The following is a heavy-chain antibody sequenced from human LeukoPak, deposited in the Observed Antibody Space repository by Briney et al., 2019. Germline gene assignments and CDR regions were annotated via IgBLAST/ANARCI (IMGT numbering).Heavy chain of an antibody. Sequence: ASVKVSCKASGYTFTSYDINWERQATGQGLEWMGWMNPNSGNTGYAQKFQGRVTMTRNTSISTAYVELSSLRSEDTAVYYCARVHWNYLYYFDYWGQGTLVTVSS. D-gene: IGHD1-7*01. J-gene: IGHJ4*02. V-gene: IGHV1-8*01. CDR2: MNPNSGNT. CDR1: GYTFTSYD. CDR3: ARVHWNYLYYFDY.